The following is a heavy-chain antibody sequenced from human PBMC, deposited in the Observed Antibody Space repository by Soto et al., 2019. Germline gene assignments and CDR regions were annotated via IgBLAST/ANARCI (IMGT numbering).Heavy chain of an antibody. CDR1: GDSISRNSFY. CDR3: ARHNPADYYCYGLAV. CDR2: IYYSGST. Sequence: SETLSLTCTVSGDSISRNSFYWGWIRQPPGKGLEWIGNIYYSGSTYYNPSLKSRVTISVDTSKNQFSLKLSSVTAADTAVYYCARHNPADYYCYGLAVWGQGTTVPVSS. J-gene: IGHJ6*02. V-gene: IGHV4-39*01.